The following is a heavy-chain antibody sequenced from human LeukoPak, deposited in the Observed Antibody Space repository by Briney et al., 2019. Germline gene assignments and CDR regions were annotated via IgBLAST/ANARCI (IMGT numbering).Heavy chain of an antibody. D-gene: IGHD3-22*01. CDR2: ISGSGGST. CDR3: ARAGTYYYDSSGYYFDY. V-gene: IGHV3-23*01. J-gene: IGHJ4*02. CDR1: GFTFSSYA. Sequence: GGSLRLSCAASGFTFSSYAMSWVRQAPGKGLEWVSAISGSGGSTYYADSVKGRFTISRDNSKNTLYLQMNSLRAEDTAVYYCARAGTYYYDSSGYYFDYWGQGTLVTVSS.